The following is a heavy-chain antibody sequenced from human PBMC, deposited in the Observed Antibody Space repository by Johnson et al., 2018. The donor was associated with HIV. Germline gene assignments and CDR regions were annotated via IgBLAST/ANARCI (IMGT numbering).Heavy chain of an antibody. Sequence: VQLVESGGGVVLPGRSLRLSCAASGFTFSSYGTHWFRQAPGKGLAWVGFIRSKAYGGTTEYAASVKGRFTISRDDSKSIAYLQINSLKTEDTAVYYCTTLWGSPDAFDIWGRGTIVTVSS. CDR3: TTLWGSPDAFDI. CDR2: IRSKAYGGTT. CDR1: GFTFSSYG. D-gene: IGHD3-16*01. J-gene: IGHJ3*02. V-gene: IGHV3-49*03.